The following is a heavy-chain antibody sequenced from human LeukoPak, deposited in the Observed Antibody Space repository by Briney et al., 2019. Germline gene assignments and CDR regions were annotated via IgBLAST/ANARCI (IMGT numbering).Heavy chain of an antibody. CDR2: FDPEDGET. CDR3: ATRIWSGYYSYYFDY. V-gene: IGHV1-24*01. Sequence: ASVKVSCKVSGYTLTELSMHWVRQAPGKGLEWMGGFDPEDGETIYAQKFQGRVTMTEDTSTDTAYMELSSLRSEDTAVYYCATRIWSGYYSYYFDYWGQGTLVTVSS. CDR1: GYTLTELS. J-gene: IGHJ4*02. D-gene: IGHD3-3*01.